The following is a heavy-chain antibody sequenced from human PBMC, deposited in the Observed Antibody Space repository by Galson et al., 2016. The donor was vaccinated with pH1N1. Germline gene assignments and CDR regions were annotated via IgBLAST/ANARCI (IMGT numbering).Heavy chain of an antibody. CDR1: GYTFTSYH. CDR2: MDPHTGNT. CDR3: ARGGCTTSTCYFYYQYYMDI. V-gene: IGHV1-8*01. D-gene: IGHD2/OR15-2a*01. Sequence: SVKVSCKASGYTFTSYHIYWVRQATGQGLEWMGWMDPHTGNTAYAQNFQGRPPMTRDTSLGTAYMELSSLRSEDTAVYYCARGGCTTSTCYFYYQYYMDIWGKGTTVTVSS. J-gene: IGHJ6*03.